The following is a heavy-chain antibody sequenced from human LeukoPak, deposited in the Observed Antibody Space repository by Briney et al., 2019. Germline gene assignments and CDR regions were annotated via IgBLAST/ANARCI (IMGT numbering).Heavy chain of an antibody. CDR3: ARAYSSSWYYFDY. D-gene: IGHD6-13*01. CDR2: IYYSGST. CDR1: GGSISSSSYY. V-gene: IGHV4-39*01. Sequence: SETLSLTCTVSGGSISSSSYYWGWIRQPPGKGLEWIGSIYYSGSTYYNPSLKSRVTISVDTSKNRFSLKLSSVTAADTAVYYCARAYSSSWYYFDYWGQGTLVTVSS. J-gene: IGHJ4*02.